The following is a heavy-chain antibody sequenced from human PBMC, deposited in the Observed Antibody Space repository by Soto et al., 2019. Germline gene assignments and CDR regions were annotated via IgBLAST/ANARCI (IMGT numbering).Heavy chain of an antibody. CDR1: GGSISGGGFS. D-gene: IGHD3-10*01. V-gene: IGHV4-30-2*01. CDR3: ARLQFGEGFDY. Sequence: SETLSLTCAVSGGSISGGGFSWSWIRQPPGKGLEWIGYVLHTGGTQYNPSLKSRVSMSVDKSKNQFSLHLASVTAADTAVYYCARLQFGEGFDYWGQGALVTVSS. CDR2: VLHTGGT. J-gene: IGHJ4*02.